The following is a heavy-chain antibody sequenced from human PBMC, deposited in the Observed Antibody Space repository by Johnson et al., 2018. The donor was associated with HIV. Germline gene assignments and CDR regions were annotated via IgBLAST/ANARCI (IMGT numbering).Heavy chain of an antibody. J-gene: IGHJ3*01. V-gene: IGHV3-30*02. D-gene: IGHD3-3*01. Sequence: QVQLVESGGGVVQPGGSLRLSCAASAFTFSSYAIHWVRQAPGKGLEWVAFIHYDGNNKYYADSVKGRFTISRDNSNSTLFLQMNSLRAEDTAMYYCAKDRFMFLENPVDGFDVWGEGTMVTLSS. CDR3: AKDRFMFLENPVDGFDV. CDR2: IHYDGNNK. CDR1: AFTFSSYA.